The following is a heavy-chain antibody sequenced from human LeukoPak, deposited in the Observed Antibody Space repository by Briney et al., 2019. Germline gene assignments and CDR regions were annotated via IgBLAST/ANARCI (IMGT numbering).Heavy chain of an antibody. V-gene: IGHV3-30*02. CDR1: GFTFSSYG. J-gene: IGHJ4*02. CDR3: AKSISPGRIIDY. CDR2: IRYDGNNK. D-gene: IGHD3-10*01. Sequence: PGGSLRLSCAASGFTFSSYGMYWVRQAPGKGLEWVAFIRYDGNNKYYGDSVKGRFTISRDNSKNTLYLQMNSLRAEDTAVYYCAKSISPGRIIDYWGQGTLVTVSS.